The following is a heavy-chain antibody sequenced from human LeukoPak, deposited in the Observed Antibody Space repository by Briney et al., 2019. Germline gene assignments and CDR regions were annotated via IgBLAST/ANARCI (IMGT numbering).Heavy chain of an antibody. J-gene: IGHJ4*02. D-gene: IGHD3-10*01. CDR3: ARGHVLGSIQHCDY. V-gene: IGHV3-74*01. Sequence: GGTLRLSCTASGFTIGNRWKHWVSHAPGRGLVWGARIFGDASGALYADSVKGRFSISRDNAKNTLYLEIDNLRVEDTAVYYCARGHVLGSIQHCDYWGQGTLAIVSA. CDR2: IFGDASGA. CDR1: GFTIGNRW.